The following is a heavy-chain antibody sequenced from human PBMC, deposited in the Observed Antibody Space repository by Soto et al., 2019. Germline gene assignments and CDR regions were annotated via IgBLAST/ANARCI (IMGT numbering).Heavy chain of an antibody. J-gene: IGHJ4*02. CDR3: GRCRSDCSASFDT. Sequence: GGSLRLSCAASGFTFNTYAMTWVRQTPGKGLEWVSFISTRGARTYYADPVRGRFTISTDSSRNTLYLQMNSLRPDDTAVYCCGRCRSDCSASFDTWGQGTRVTVSS. V-gene: IGHV3-23*01. CDR2: ISTRGART. CDR1: GFTFNTYA. D-gene: IGHD2-21*02.